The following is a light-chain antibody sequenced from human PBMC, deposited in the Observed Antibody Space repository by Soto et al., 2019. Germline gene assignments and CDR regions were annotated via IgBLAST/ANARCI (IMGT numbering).Light chain of an antibody. J-gene: IGKJ2*01. CDR3: QQHSSSSPYT. Sequence: DIPMTQSPSTLSASVGDRVTITCRASQSISSWLAWYQQKPGQAPNLLIYKASTLGSGVPSRFSGGGSGTEFTLTISSLQPDDFATYYCQQHSSSSPYTFGQGTKLEIK. CDR2: KAS. V-gene: IGKV1-5*03. CDR1: QSISSW.